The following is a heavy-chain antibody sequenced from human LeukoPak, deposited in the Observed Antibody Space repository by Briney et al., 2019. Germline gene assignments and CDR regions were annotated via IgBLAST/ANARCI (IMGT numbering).Heavy chain of an antibody. Sequence: PGGSLRLSCAASGFTFSSYAMHWVRQAPGKGLEWVAVISYDGSKKYYADSVKGRFTISRDNSKNTQHLQMNSLRAEDTAVYYCARAAAVTGAFRDNWFDPWGEGTLVTVSS. CDR2: ISYDGSKK. CDR1: GFTFSSYA. D-gene: IGHD6-19*01. J-gene: IGHJ5*02. CDR3: ARAAAVTGAFRDNWFDP. V-gene: IGHV3-30*04.